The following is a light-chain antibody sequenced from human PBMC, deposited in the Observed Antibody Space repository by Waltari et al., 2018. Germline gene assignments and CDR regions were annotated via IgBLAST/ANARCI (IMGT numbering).Light chain of an antibody. CDR2: YNS. CDR3: QVWVSGQEV. CDR1: NIGTHS. Sequence: YVLTQAPSVSVAPGQTARVTCGGYNIGTHSVHWYQQKPGQAPALVLSYNSDRPSGIPERFSGSNSENTATLTISRVEAGDEADYYCQVWVSGQEVFGGGTKLTVL. J-gene: IGLJ3*02. V-gene: IGLV3-21*04.